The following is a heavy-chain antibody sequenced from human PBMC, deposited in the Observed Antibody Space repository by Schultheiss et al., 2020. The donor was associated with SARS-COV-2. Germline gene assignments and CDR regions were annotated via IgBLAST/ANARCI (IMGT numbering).Heavy chain of an antibody. V-gene: IGHV1-69*13. CDR1: GYTFTSYG. CDR3: ARSGDSSGYFFRYFDL. Sequence: SVKVSCKASGYTFTSYGISWVRQAPGQGLEWMGGIIPIFGTANYAQKFQGRVTITADESTSTAYMELSSLRSEDTAVYYCARSGDSSGYFFRYFDLWGRGTLVTVSS. J-gene: IGHJ2*01. D-gene: IGHD3-22*01. CDR2: IIPIFGTA.